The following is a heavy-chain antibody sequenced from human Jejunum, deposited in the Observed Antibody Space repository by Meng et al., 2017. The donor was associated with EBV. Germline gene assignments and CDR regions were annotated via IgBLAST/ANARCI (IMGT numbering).Heavy chain of an antibody. CDR3: ATGQGDSRYYFDS. D-gene: IGHD3-10*01. CDR2: ISSDGRSI. J-gene: IGHJ4*02. CDR1: GFTLSTYW. Sequence: VALVGSGGGLVKPGGSLRLSCAASGFTLSTYWMHWVRQAPGKGLVWVSRISSDGRSITYADSVKGRFTISRDNAKNTLYLQMNSLRVEDTAVYYCATGQGDSRYYFDSWSQGTLVTVSS. V-gene: IGHV3-74*02.